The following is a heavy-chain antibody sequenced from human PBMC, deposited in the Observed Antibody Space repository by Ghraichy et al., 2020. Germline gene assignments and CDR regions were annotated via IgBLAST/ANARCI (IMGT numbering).Heavy chain of an antibody. Sequence: GESLNISCVVSGITFSNAKMSWVRQSPGKGLEWVGRVKSKTEGETTVYAAPVKGRFSISRDDSRDTVYLEMKSLKTEDTGMYYCTTDAHWGPGTLVTVST. CDR1: GITFSNAK. CDR2: VKSKTEGETT. J-gene: IGHJ4*02. CDR3: TTDAH. V-gene: IGHV3-15*01.